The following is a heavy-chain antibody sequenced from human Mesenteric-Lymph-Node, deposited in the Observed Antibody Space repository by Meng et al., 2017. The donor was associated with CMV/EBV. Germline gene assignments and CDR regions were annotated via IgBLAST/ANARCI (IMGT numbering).Heavy chain of an antibody. CDR1: GISVSSNY. Sequence: GESLKISCAASGISVSSNYMNWIRQAPGKGLEWVAVMWSSGSTFYADSVKSRFIISRDNSKNTLNLQMNSLRVEDSAIYYCARDYPRSSTWGSWGQGTLVTVSS. V-gene: IGHV3-66*03. CDR2: MWSSGST. D-gene: IGHD6-13*01. CDR3: ARDYPRSSTWGS. J-gene: IGHJ5*02.